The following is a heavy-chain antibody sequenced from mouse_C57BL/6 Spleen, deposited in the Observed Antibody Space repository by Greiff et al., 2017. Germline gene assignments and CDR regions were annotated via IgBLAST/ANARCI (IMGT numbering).Heavy chain of an antibody. CDR3: TRTGPNWDGDY. J-gene: IGHJ2*01. D-gene: IGHD4-1*02. CDR2: IRNKANNHAT. Sequence: EVQLVESGGGLVQPGGSMKLSCAASGFTFSDAWMDWVRQSPEKGLEWVAEIRNKANNHATYYAESVKGRFTISRDDSKSSVYLQMNSLRAEDTGIYYCTRTGPNWDGDYWGQGTTLTVSS. CDR1: GFTFSDAW. V-gene: IGHV6-6*01.